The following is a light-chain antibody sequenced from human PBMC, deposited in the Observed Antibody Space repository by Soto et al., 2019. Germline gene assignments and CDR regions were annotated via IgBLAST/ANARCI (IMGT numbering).Light chain of an antibody. CDR3: QQYGNSIPIT. CDR2: GAF. V-gene: IGKV3-20*01. J-gene: IGKJ1*01. CDR1: QSVSTSF. Sequence: GLTSVTGTLSLFPGERVTLFCRAIQSVSTSFLAWYQQKPGQAPRLLIYGAFSRATGIPDRFSGSGSGTDFTLTISRLGPEDFAVYYCQQYGNSIPITFGQGTKVDIK.